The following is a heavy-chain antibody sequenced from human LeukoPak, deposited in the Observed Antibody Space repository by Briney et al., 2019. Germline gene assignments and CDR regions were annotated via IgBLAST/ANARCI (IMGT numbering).Heavy chain of an antibody. CDR2: IYYSGST. CDR3: AGRAITIFGVVNFDY. V-gene: IGHV4-39*01. D-gene: IGHD3-3*01. Sequence: SETLSLTCTVSGVSISGSSYYWGWIRQPPGKGLEWIGSIYYSGSTYYNPSLKSRVTISVDTSKSQFSLKLSSVTAADTAVYYCAGRAITIFGVVNFDYWGQGTLVTVSS. J-gene: IGHJ4*02. CDR1: GVSISGSSYY.